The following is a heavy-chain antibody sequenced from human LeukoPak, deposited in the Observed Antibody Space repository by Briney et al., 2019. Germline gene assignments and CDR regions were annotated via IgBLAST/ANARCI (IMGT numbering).Heavy chain of an antibody. V-gene: IGHV4-39*01. D-gene: IGHD2-2*01. CDR2: IYYSGST. Sequence: SETLSLTCTVSGGSISSSSYYWGWIRQPPGKGLEWIGSIYYSGSTYYNPSLKSRVTISVDTSKNQFSLKLSSVTAADTAVYYCARRRYIVVVPSVWDYWGQGTLVTVSS. CDR1: GGSISSSSYY. CDR3: ARRRYIVVVPSVWDY. J-gene: IGHJ4*02.